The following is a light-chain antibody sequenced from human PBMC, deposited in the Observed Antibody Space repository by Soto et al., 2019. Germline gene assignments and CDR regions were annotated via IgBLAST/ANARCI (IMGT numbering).Light chain of an antibody. Sequence: QSALTQPRSVSGSPGQSVTISCAGTSSDVGAYNWVSWYQQHPGKVPKLIIYDVTRRPSGVPDRFSGSKAGNTASLTISGLQADDEADYYCGSYAGSYSLVFGGGTKLTVL. CDR3: GSYAGSYSLV. CDR2: DVT. V-gene: IGLV2-11*01. J-gene: IGLJ3*02. CDR1: SSDVGAYNW.